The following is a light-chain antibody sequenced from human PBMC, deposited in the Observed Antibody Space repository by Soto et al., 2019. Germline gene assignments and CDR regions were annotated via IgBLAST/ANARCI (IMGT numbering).Light chain of an antibody. V-gene: IGKV3D-20*02. Sequence: VFTQSPYTLSLSPGERATLPCRASQSVGSSSLGWYQQKPGQAPRLVIFDISNRATGIPDRFSGSGSGTDCTLTISRLEPEDFAVYYCQQYNNWLTWTFGQGTKVDIK. CDR1: QSVGSSS. CDR3: QQYNNWLTWT. CDR2: DIS. J-gene: IGKJ1*01.